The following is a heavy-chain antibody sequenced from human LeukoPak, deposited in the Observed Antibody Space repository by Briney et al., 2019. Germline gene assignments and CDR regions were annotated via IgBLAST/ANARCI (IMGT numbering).Heavy chain of an antibody. CDR3: ARDERLLSFLK. Sequence: GGSLRLSCAASRFTFTNYSMNWVRQAPGKGLEWVSGITGSGGSTYYADSVKGRFTISRDNSKNTLYLQMNSLRAEDTAIYYCARDERLLSFLKWGQGTLVTVSS. D-gene: IGHD3-3*01. CDR2: ITGSGGST. J-gene: IGHJ4*02. V-gene: IGHV3-23*01. CDR1: RFTFTNYS.